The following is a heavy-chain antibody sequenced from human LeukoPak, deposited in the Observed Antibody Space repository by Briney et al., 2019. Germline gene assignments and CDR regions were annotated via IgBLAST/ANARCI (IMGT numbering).Heavy chain of an antibody. CDR3: ARHGKGQALRFLEWSRPYFSAFDY. CDR1: GGSISSSSYY. Sequence: SSETLSLTCTVSGGSISSSSYYWGWIRQPPGKGLEWIGSIYYSGSTYYNPSLKSRVTISVDTSKNQFSLKLSSVTAADTAVYYCARHGKGQALRFLEWSRPYFSAFDYWGQGTLVTVSS. CDR2: IYYSGST. D-gene: IGHD3-3*01. V-gene: IGHV4-39*01. J-gene: IGHJ4*02.